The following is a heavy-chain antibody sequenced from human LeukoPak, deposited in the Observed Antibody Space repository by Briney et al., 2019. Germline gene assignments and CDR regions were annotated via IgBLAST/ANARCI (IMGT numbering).Heavy chain of an antibody. V-gene: IGHV3-48*03. CDR1: GFTFSSYE. D-gene: IGHD3-3*01. CDR3: AKVFGVEYFYYMDV. CDR2: IGASSATI. J-gene: IGHJ6*03. Sequence: PGGSLRLSCAASGFTFSSYEMNWVRQAPGKGLEWISYIGASSATIHYADSVRGRFTISRDNAKNSLFLQMDNLRAEDTAVYYCAKVFGVEYFYYMDVWGNGATVIVSS.